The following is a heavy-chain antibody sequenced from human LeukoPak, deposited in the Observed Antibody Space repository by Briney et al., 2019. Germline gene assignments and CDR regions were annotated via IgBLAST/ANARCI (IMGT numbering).Heavy chain of an antibody. V-gene: IGHV3-30-3*01. CDR2: ISYDGSNK. CDR3: PRGTYYYNSSGYTFDY. J-gene: IGHJ4*02. D-gene: IGHD3-22*01. CDR1: GFTFSSYA. Sequence: GGSLRLSCAASGFTFSSYAMHWVRQAPGKGLEWVAVISYDGSNKYYADSVKGRFTISRDNSKNTLYLQMNSLRAEDTAVYYGPRGTYYYNSSGYTFDYWGQETLVTVSS.